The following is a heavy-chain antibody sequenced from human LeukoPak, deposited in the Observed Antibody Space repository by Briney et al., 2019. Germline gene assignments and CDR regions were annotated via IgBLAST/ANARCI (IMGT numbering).Heavy chain of an antibody. J-gene: IGHJ5*01. V-gene: IGHV4-39*01. CDR3: ARHPTGYPNWFDS. CDR2: ISYSGTT. Sequence: SETLSHTCTVSGDSVTTYPYNWGWIRQPPGKGQEWIGTISYSGTTYYKSSLKSRVTMSVDTSKNQLSLKLSSVTAADTAIYYCARHPTGYPNWFDSWGQGTLVTVSS. CDR1: GDSVTTYPYN. D-gene: IGHD3-9*01.